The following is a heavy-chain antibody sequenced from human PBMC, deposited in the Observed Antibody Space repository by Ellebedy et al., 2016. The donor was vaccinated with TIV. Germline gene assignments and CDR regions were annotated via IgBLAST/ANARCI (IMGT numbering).Heavy chain of an antibody. D-gene: IGHD6-13*01. V-gene: IGHV3-21*01. J-gene: IGHJ4*02. CDR3: ARPAASYSSSWYDFDC. CDR2: IIGSSTYI. Sequence: GESLKISCAASGFTFSYYTMNWVRQAPGKGLEWVSSIIGSSTYIHNADSVKGRFTISRDNAKNSLYLQMNSLRVEDTAVYYCARPAASYSSSWYDFDCWGQGTLVTVSS. CDR1: GFTFSYYT.